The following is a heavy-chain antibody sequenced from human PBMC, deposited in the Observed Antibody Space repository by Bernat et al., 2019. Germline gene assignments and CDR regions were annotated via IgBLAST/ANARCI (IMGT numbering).Heavy chain of an antibody. CDR3: ATEGVAGTHFDY. J-gene: IGHJ4*02. Sequence: EVQLVESGGGLVKPGGSLRLSCAASGFTFTNAWMSWVRQAPGKGLEWVGRIKTKTDGATTDYVAPVKGRFTISSNDSENTLYLQMNSLKTEDTAVYYCATEGVAGTHFDYWGRGTLVTVSS. D-gene: IGHD1-1*01. CDR2: IKTKTDGATT. V-gene: IGHV3-15*01. CDR1: GFTFTNAW.